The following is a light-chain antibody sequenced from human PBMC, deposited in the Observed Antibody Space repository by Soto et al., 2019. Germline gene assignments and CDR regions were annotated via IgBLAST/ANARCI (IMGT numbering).Light chain of an antibody. CDR1: SSDVGGYNY. CDR2: DVS. Sequence: QSVLTQPASVSGSPGQSITISCTGSSSDVGGYNYVSWYQQHPGKAPKLIIYDVSNRPSGVSNHFSGSKSGNTASLTISGLQAEDEADYYCSSYTSTNTGVVFGGGTQLTVL. J-gene: IGLJ2*01. V-gene: IGLV2-14*01. CDR3: SSYTSTNTGVV.